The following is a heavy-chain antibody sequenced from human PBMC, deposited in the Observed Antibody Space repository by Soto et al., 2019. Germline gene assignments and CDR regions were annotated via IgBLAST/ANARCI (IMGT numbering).Heavy chain of an antibody. Sequence: GESLKISWKGSGYSFTSYWSTWVRQMPGKGLEWMGRIDPSVSYTNYSLSFQGHVTISADKSISTAYLQWSSLKASDTAMYYCASRLLEWQDYYYYGMDVWGQGTTVTVSS. D-gene: IGHD3-3*01. V-gene: IGHV5-10-1*01. CDR2: IDPSVSYT. CDR3: ASRLLEWQDYYYYGMDV. CDR1: GYSFTSYW. J-gene: IGHJ6*02.